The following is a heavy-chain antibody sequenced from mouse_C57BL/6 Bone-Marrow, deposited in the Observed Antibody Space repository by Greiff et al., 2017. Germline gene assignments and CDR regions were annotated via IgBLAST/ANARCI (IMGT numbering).Heavy chain of an antibody. V-gene: IGHV1-81*01. Sequence: QVQLQQSGAELARPGASVKLSCKASGYTFTSYGISWVKQRTGQGLEWIGEIYPRSGNTYYTEKFKGKATLTADKSSSTAYMELRSLTSEDSAVYFCARSVYYGSTAWFAYWGQGTLVTVSA. CDR2: IYPRSGNT. CDR1: GYTFTSYG. J-gene: IGHJ3*01. D-gene: IGHD1-1*01. CDR3: ARSVYYGSTAWFAY.